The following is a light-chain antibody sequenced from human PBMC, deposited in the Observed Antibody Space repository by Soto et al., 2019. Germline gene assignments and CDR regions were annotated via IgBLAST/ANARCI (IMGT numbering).Light chain of an antibody. V-gene: IGLV4-60*02. Sequence: QAVVTQSSSASAYLGSSVKLTCTLSSGHSTYIIAWHQQQPGKAPRYLMKLEGSGSYNKGSGIPDRFSGSSSGADRYLTISTLQFEDEGDYFCETLDTNVVVFGGGTKHTVL. CDR2: LEGSGSY. CDR1: SGHSTYI. J-gene: IGLJ2*01. CDR3: ETLDTNVVV.